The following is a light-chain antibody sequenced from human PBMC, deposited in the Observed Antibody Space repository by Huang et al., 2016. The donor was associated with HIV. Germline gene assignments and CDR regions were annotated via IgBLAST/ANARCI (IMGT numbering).Light chain of an antibody. V-gene: IGKV1-27*01. Sequence: IEMTQSPSSLSASVGDRVTITCRASQGIGSYLAWDQQKPGKVPNLLIFGASTLQTGVPPRFSGSGFGTDFTLTISSLQPEDVATYYCQKYNSALFTFGPGTKVDIK. J-gene: IGKJ3*01. CDR3: QKYNSALFT. CDR2: GAS. CDR1: QGIGSY.